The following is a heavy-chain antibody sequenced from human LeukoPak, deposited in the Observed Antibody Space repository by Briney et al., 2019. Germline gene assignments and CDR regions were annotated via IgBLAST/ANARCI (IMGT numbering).Heavy chain of an antibody. V-gene: IGHV1-24*01. D-gene: IGHD6-19*01. CDR3: ATGSIAVAGPYYYYGMDV. Sequence: GASVKVSCKVSGYTLTELSMHWVRQAPGNGREWLGGFDPEDGETIYAQKFQGRVTMTEDTSTDTAYTELSSLRSEDTAVYYCATGSIAVAGPYYYYGMDVWGQGTTVTVSS. J-gene: IGHJ6*02. CDR2: FDPEDGET. CDR1: GYTLTELS.